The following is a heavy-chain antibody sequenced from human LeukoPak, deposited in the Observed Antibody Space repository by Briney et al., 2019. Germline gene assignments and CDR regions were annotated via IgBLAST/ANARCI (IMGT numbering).Heavy chain of an antibody. CDR2: ISSSSSYI. CDR1: GFTFSSYS. Sequence: GGSLRLSCAASGFTFSSYSMNWVRQAPGKGLEWVSSISSSSSYIYYADSVQGRFTISRDNAKNSLYLQMNSLRAEDTAVYYCARESIAAAGDYWGQGTLVTVSS. D-gene: IGHD6-13*01. V-gene: IGHV3-21*01. J-gene: IGHJ4*02. CDR3: ARESIAAAGDY.